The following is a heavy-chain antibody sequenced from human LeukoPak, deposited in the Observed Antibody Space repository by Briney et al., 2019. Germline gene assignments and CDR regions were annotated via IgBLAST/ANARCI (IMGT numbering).Heavy chain of an antibody. CDR2: INSDGSST. CDR3: ARSNWFDP. J-gene: IGHJ5*02. V-gene: IGHV3-74*01. Sequence: QPGGSMRLSCAASGFTFSSYWMHWVCQAPGEGLVWVSRINSDGSSTSYADSVKGRFTISRDNAKNTLYLQMNSLRAEDTAVYYCARSNWFDPWGQGTLVTVSS. CDR1: GFTFSSYW.